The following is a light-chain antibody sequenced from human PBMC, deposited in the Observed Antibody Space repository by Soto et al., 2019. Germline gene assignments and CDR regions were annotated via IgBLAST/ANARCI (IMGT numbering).Light chain of an antibody. CDR3: QQFDDLPLT. CDR1: HDIKKY. Sequence: DIQMTQSPSSLSASVGDRVTITCQASHDIKKYLNWYQQKAHKVPKLLIHDVSTLATGVPSRFTGGGSGTDFTLTINSLQPEDVATYYCQQFDDLPLTFGGGTKV. V-gene: IGKV1-33*01. J-gene: IGKJ4*01. CDR2: DVS.